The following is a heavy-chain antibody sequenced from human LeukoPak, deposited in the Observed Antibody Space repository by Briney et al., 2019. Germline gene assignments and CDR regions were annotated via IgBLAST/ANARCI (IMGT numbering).Heavy chain of an antibody. J-gene: IGHJ4*02. CDR3: TRVFGYDSSGYYYY. CDR1: GFTFSNAW. D-gene: IGHD3-22*01. CDR2: IRSKAYGGTT. Sequence: GGSLRLSCAASGFTFSNAWMSWVRQAPGKGLEWVGFIRSKAYGGTTEYAASVKGRFTISRDDSKSIAYLQMNSLKTEDTAVYYCTRVFGYDSSGYYYYWGQGTLVTVSS. V-gene: IGHV3-49*04.